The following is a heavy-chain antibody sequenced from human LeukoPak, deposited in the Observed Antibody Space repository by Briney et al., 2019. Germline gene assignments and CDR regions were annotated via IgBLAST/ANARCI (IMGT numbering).Heavy chain of an antibody. CDR3: ARGLSSSWYLGAFDI. V-gene: IGHV1-8*01. J-gene: IGHJ3*02. CDR2: MNPNSGNT. CDR1: GNTFTSYD. Sequence: ASVKVSCKASGNTFTSYDINWVRQATGQGLEWMGWMNPNSGNTGYAQKVQGRVTMTRNTSISTAYMELSSLRSEDTAVYYCARGLSSSWYLGAFDIWGQGTMVTVSS. D-gene: IGHD6-13*01.